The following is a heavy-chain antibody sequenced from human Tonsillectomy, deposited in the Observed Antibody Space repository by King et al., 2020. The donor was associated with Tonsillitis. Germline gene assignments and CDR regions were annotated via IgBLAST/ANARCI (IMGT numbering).Heavy chain of an antibody. CDR3: ARVGLGMATTNDDFDI. Sequence: VQLQESGPGLVKPSQTLSLTCTVSGGSISSGDYYWSWIRQPPGKGLEWIGYTYYSGSTYYNPSLKSRVTISVDTSKNQFSLKLSSVTAADTAVYYCARVGLGMATTNDDFDIWGQGKMVTVSS. D-gene: IGHD5-24*01. CDR1: GGSISSGDYY. V-gene: IGHV4-30-4*01. CDR2: TYYSGST. J-gene: IGHJ3*02.